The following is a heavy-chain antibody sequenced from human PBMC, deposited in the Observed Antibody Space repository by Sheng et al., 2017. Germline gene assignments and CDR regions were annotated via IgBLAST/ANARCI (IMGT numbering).Heavy chain of an antibody. CDR3: ARARRGAGTSTYYYYYIDV. D-gene: IGHD1-1*01. Sequence: QVQLQESGPRLVKPSETLSLTCTVSGYSINSGDYWGWIRQPPGKGLEWVATIYHSGTTYYNPSLRSRITMSIDTSKNKLSLKVRFVTAADTAVYYCARARRGAGTSTYYYYYIDVWGQGTTVTVSS. V-gene: IGHV4-38-2*02. J-gene: IGHJ6*03. CDR2: IYHSGTT. CDR1: GYSINSGDY.